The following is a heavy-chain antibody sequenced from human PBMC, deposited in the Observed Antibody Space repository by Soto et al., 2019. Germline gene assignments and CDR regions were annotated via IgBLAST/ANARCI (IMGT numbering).Heavy chain of an antibody. CDR1: GFTFSSYA. D-gene: IGHD6-13*01. J-gene: IGHJ4*02. Sequence: GESLKISCAASGFTFSSYAMSWVRQAPGKGLEWVSAISGSGGSTYYADSVKGRFTISRDNSKNTLYLQMNSLRAEDTAVYYCAKFGSATLYSSLDYWGQGTLVTVSS. V-gene: IGHV3-23*01. CDR2: ISGSGGST. CDR3: AKFGSATLYSSLDY.